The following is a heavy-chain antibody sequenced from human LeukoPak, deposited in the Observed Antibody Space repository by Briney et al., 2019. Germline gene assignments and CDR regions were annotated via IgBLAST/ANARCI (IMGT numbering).Heavy chain of an antibody. CDR2: IYYGGST. CDR1: GGSISSYY. V-gene: IGHV4-59*01. CDR3: ARDRVDVLLWFGEHKDAFDI. D-gene: IGHD3-10*01. Sequence: SETLSLTCTVSGGSISSYYWSWIRQSPGKGLEWIGYIYYGGSTDYNPSLKSRVTISKDTSKTQFSLRLSSVTAADTALYYCARDRVDVLLWFGEHKDAFDIWGQGTMVTVSS. J-gene: IGHJ3*02.